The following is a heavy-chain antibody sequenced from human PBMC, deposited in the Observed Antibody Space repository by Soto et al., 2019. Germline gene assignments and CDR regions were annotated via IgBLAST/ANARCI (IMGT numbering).Heavy chain of an antibody. V-gene: IGHV3-30*03. D-gene: IGHD3-10*01. CDR3: APWFGAFDY. CDR2: ISYDGSNK. CDR1: GFTFSSYG. J-gene: IGHJ4*02. Sequence: QVQLVESGGGVVQPGRSLRLSCAASGFTFSSYGMHWVRQAPGKGLEWVAVISYDGSNKYYADSVKGRFTISRDNSKNTLYLQMDSLRDEGTAVYYCAPWFGAFDYWGQGTLVTVSS.